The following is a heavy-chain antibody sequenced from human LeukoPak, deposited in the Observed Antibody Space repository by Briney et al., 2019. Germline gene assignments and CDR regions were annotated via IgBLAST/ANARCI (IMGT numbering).Heavy chain of an antibody. CDR1: GGTFSSYA. D-gene: IGHD5-12*01. J-gene: IGHJ2*01. CDR2: IIPIFGTA. Sequence: SVKVSCKASGGTFSSYAISWVRQAPGQGLEWMGGIIPIFGTANYAQKFQGRVTITADESTSTAYMERSSLRSEDTAVYYWARNPRIVATISDNWYFDLWGRGTLVTVSS. CDR3: ARNPRIVATISDNWYFDL. V-gene: IGHV1-69*01.